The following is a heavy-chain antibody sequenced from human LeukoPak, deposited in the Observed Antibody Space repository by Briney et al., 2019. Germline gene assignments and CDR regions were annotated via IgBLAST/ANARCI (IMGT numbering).Heavy chain of an antibody. V-gene: IGHV3-23*01. D-gene: IGHD1-26*01. CDR1: GVTLSNYA. CDR2: ISSSGSGGNT. Sequence: GSLRLSCVASGVTLSNYAMSWARQAPGKGLEWVSGISSSGSGGNTYYADSVKGRFTISRDSSRNTLFLHMNTLRAEDTAIYYCAKDRTVGASYRYFDLWGRGTLVTVSS. J-gene: IGHJ2*01. CDR3: AKDRTVGASYRYFDL.